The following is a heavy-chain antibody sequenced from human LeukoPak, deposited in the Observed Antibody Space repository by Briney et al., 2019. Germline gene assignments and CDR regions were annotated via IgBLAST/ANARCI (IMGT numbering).Heavy chain of an antibody. V-gene: IGHV1-69*13. CDR2: IIPIFGTA. CDR3: ARDGMADKTFYYCYGMDV. J-gene: IGHJ6*02. Sequence: VASVKVSCKASGGTFSSYAISWVRQAPGQGLEWMGGIIPIFGTANYAQKFQGRVTITADESTSTAYMELSSLRSEDTAVYYCARDGMADKTFYYCYGMDVWGQGTTVTVSS. D-gene: IGHD5-24*01. CDR1: GGTFSSYA.